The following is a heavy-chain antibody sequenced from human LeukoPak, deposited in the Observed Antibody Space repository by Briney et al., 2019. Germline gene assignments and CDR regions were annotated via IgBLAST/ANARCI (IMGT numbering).Heavy chain of an antibody. CDR3: ARAGKGSGYSSSWYAFDI. D-gene: IGHD6-13*01. J-gene: IGHJ3*02. V-gene: IGHV1-8*01. CDR1: GYTFTSYD. Sequence: ASVKVSCKASGYTFTSYDINWVRQATGQGLEWMGWMNPNSGNTGYAQKFQGRVTMTRNTSISTAYMELSSLRSEDTAVYYCARAGKGSGYSSSWYAFDIWGQGTMVTVSS. CDR2: MNPNSGNT.